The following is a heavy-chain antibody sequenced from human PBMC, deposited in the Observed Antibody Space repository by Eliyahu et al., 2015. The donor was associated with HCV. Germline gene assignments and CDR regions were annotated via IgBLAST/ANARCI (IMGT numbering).Heavy chain of an antibody. V-gene: IGHV4-59*08. CDR1: FSANY. CDR3: AKREGPGPRGVDV. CDR2: IYYTGRT. J-gene: IGHJ6*02. Sequence: FSANYWTWVRQPPGKGLEWIGFIYYTGRTSYNPSLKSRVTILLDTSKNQFSLKLSSVTAADTAVYYCAKREGPGPRGVDVWGQGTTVTVSS.